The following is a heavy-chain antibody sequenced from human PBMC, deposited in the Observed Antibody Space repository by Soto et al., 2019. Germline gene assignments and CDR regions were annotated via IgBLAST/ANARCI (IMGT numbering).Heavy chain of an antibody. CDR1: TTTFSSSG. Sequence: GGSLRLSCAASTTTFSSSGWHWVRQAPGRGLEWVAFHSNDGITKTYGDSVKGRFTISRDNSQKMVFLQMNSLGSDDTAIYYCAKDGPHFDVDVWGQGTTVTVSS. CDR3: AKDGPHFDVDV. V-gene: IGHV3-30*02. D-gene: IGHD3-9*01. CDR2: HSNDGITK. J-gene: IGHJ6*02.